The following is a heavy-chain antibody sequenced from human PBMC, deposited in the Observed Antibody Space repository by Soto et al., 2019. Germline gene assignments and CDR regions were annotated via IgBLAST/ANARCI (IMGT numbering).Heavy chain of an antibody. D-gene: IGHD3-3*01. CDR1: GFTFSSYA. Sequence: HPGGSLRLSCAASGFTFSSYAMSWVRQAPGKGLEWVSAISGSGGSTYYADSVKGRFTISRDNSKNTLYLQMNSLRAEDTAVYYCAKNVLRFLEDGGYFDYWGQGTRVTVSS. CDR2: ISGSGGST. J-gene: IGHJ4*02. CDR3: AKNVLRFLEDGGYFDY. V-gene: IGHV3-23*01.